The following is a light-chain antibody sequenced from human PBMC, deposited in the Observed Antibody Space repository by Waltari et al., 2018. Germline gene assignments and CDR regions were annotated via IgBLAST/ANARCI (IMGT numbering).Light chain of an antibody. Sequence: DIVMTQSPLSLPVTTGEPASISCRSSQSLLHSNGYNYLDWYLQKPGQSPQLLIYLGSNRASGVSDRFSGSGSGTDFTLKISRVEAGDVGLYYCMQALHTPRTFGGGTRVEIK. CDR2: LGS. CDR1: QSLLHSNGYNY. CDR3: MQALHTPRT. J-gene: IGKJ4*01. V-gene: IGKV2-28*01.